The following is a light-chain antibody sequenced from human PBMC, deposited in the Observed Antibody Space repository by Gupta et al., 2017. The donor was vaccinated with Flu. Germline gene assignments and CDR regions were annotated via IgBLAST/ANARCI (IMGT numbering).Light chain of an antibody. V-gene: IGLV1-47*01. J-gene: IGLJ1*01. CDR2: QND. CDR3: ITLDHTLSAYV. Sequence: VTISCSGSNSNIGSHFIHWYQQVPGAAPKLLIYQNDQRYAGVPDRFSGSKSGTSASLAISGLRSEHEADYYCITLDHTLSAYVFGTGTKVTVL. CDR1: NSNIGSHF.